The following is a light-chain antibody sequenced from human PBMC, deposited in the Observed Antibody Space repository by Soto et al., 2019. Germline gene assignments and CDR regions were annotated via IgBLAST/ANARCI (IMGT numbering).Light chain of an antibody. CDR2: EVN. Sequence: ALTQPPSASGSPGQSVAISCTGTSSDVGGYNYVSWYQQHPGKAPKLMIYEVNKRPSGVPDRFSGSKSGNTASLTVSGLQAEDEADYYCSSYAGSSNVFGTGTKVNVL. CDR1: SSDVGGYNY. V-gene: IGLV2-8*01. J-gene: IGLJ1*01. CDR3: SSYAGSSNV.